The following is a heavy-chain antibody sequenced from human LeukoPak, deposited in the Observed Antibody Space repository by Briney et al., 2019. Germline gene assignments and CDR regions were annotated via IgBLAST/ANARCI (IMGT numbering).Heavy chain of an antibody. CDR3: ARELSSTGSHDAFDV. CDR1: GLVATNTY. CDR2: IYPDGNI. D-gene: IGHD6-19*01. Sequence: GGSLRLSCAASGLVATNTYMAWDRQSPGKGLEWVSVIYPDGNIYYSDFAKGRFTISRDNSDNSLHLLMNNVKVEDTAVYYCARELSSTGSHDAFDVWGHGTMVIVSS. V-gene: IGHV3-66*01. J-gene: IGHJ3*01.